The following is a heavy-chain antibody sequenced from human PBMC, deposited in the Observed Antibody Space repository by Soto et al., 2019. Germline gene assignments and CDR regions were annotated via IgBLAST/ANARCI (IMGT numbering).Heavy chain of an antibody. Sequence: QVQLQQWGAGLLKPSETLSLTCAVYGGSFSGYYWSWIRQPPGKGLEWIGEINHSGSTNYNPSLKSRVTISVDTSKNQFSLKLSSVTAADTAVYYCARGKVVITHGWYFDLWGRGTLVTVSS. CDR3: ARGKVVITHGWYFDL. V-gene: IGHV4-34*01. J-gene: IGHJ2*01. CDR2: INHSGST. D-gene: IGHD3-22*01. CDR1: GGSFSGYY.